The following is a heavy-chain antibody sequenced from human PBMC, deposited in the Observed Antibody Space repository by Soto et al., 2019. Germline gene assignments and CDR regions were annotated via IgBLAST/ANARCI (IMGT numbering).Heavy chain of an antibody. J-gene: IGHJ4*02. CDR2: IYYSGST. CDR1: GGSISSGGYY. CDR3: ARGGVQLWDYFDY. D-gene: IGHD5-18*01. V-gene: IGHV4-61*08. Sequence: SETLSLTCTVSGGSISSGGYYWSWIRQHPGKGLEWIGYIYYSGSTNYNPSLKSRVTISVDTSKNQFSLKLSSVTAADTAVYYCARGGVQLWDYFDYWGQGALVTVSS.